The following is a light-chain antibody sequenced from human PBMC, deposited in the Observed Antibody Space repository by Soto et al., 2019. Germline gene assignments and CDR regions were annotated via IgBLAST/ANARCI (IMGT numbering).Light chain of an antibody. CDR2: DAS. V-gene: IGKV3-20*01. CDR1: QSVGRNY. J-gene: IGKJ4*01. CDR3: QQYASSPLT. Sequence: EIVLTQSPGTLSVSPGERATLSCRASQSVGRNYLAWYQQKPGQAPRLLIYDASSRATGIPDRFRGSGSRTHCTLTISRLEPEDLAVYSCQQYASSPLTFGGGTKVE.